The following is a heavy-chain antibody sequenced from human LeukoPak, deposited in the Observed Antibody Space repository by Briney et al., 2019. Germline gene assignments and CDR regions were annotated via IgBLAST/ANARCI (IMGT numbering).Heavy chain of an antibody. CDR3: ARGPGYCSGGSCYDH. Sequence: SETLSLTCTVSGGSISSGGYYWRWLRQHPGKGLEWIVYIYYSGSTYYNPSLKSRVTISVDTSKNQFSLKLSSVTAADTAVYYCARGPGYCSGGSCYDHWGQGTLVTVSS. J-gene: IGHJ5*02. CDR2: IYYSGST. D-gene: IGHD2-15*01. CDR1: GGSISSGGYY. V-gene: IGHV4-31*03.